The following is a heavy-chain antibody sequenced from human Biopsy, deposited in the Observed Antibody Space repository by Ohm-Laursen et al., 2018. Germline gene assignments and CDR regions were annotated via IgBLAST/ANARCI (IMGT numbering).Heavy chain of an antibody. V-gene: IGHV1-8*01. CDR3: ARGYSRRVSIFEASIYWFNT. J-gene: IGHJ5*02. CDR2: MIPSSGKT. CDR1: GYSFSTYD. Sequence: ASVKVSCNASGYSFSTYDVNWVRQARGQGLEWMGWMIPSSGKTGYAQRFQGRVTLTMNTSISTAYMELSGLRSEDTAVYFCARGYSRRVSIFEASIYWFNTWGQGTLVTVSS. D-gene: IGHD6-6*01.